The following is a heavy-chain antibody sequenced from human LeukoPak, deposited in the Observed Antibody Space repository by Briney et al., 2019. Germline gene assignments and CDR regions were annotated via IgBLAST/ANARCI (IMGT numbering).Heavy chain of an antibody. V-gene: IGHV3-30*04. CDR2: ISYDGSNK. CDR3: ARGRGSYDSSGYPPYYFDY. J-gene: IGHJ4*02. Sequence: GGSLRLSCAASGFTFSSYAMHWVRQAPGKVLEWVAVISYDGSNKYYADSVKGRFTISRDNSKNTLYLQMNSLRAEGTAVYYCARGRGSYDSSGYPPYYFDYWGQGTLVTVSS. D-gene: IGHD3-22*01. CDR1: GFTFSSYA.